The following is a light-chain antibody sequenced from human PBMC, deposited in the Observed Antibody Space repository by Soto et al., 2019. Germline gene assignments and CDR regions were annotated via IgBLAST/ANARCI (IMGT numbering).Light chain of an antibody. J-gene: IGLJ1*01. Sequence: QSVLTQPPSASGTPGQRVTISCSGSSSNIGSNTVNWYQQLPGMAPKLLIYSNNQRPSGVPARFSGSKSGTSASLAISGLQSEDEADYYCAAWDDSLNGYVFGSGTKLTVL. CDR3: AAWDDSLNGYV. CDR2: SNN. V-gene: IGLV1-44*01. CDR1: SSNIGSNT.